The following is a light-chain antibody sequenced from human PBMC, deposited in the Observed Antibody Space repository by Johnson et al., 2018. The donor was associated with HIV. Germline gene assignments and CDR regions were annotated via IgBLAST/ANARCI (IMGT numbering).Light chain of an antibody. CDR1: SSNIGNNY. CDR3: GTWDSSLSAVRV. V-gene: IGLV1-51*01. CDR2: DNN. Sequence: QSMLTQPPSVSAAPGQKVTISCSGSSSNIGNNYVSWYQQLPGTAPKLLIYDNNKRPSGIPDRFSGSKSGTSATLGITGLQTGDEAEYYCGTWDSSLSAVRVFGTGTKVTVL. J-gene: IGLJ1*01.